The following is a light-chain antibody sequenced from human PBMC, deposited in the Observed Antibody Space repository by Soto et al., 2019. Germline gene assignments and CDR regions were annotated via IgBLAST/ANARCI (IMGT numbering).Light chain of an antibody. J-gene: IGLJ3*02. CDR1: SSDVGGYNF. Sequence: QSALTQTASVSGSPGQSITISCTGTSSDVGGYNFVSWYQQHPGKAPKLIIHEVTNRLSGVSGRFSGSKSGNTAFLTISGLQAEDEAVYYCCSHSSSITWMFGGGTSSPS. CDR3: CSHSSSITWM. V-gene: IGLV2-14*03. CDR2: EVT.